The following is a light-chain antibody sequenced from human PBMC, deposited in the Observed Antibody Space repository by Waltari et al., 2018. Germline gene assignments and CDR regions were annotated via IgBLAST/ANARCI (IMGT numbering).Light chain of an antibody. CDR3: QRTGPVA. CDR1: QSVVRN. J-gene: IGKJ1*01. Sequence: IVMLHYPATMSVSPGHGDTIPCRASQSVVRNVARYPQKPGQAPRLLIYGASTRATGIPARFSGSGSGTEFTLTISSLQSEDFAVYYCQRTGPVAFGQGTKVEIK. CDR2: GAS. V-gene: IGKV3-15*01.